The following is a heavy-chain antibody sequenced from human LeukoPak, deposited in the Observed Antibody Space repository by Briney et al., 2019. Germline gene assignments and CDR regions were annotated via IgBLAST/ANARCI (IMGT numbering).Heavy chain of an antibody. Sequence: GGSLRLSCAASGFTFSSYSMNWVRQAPGKGLEWVSSISSSSSYIYYADSVKGRFTISRDNAKNSLYLQMNSLRAEDTAVYYCARDGGRDGYNLGFDYWGQGTLVTVSS. J-gene: IGHJ4*02. V-gene: IGHV3-21*01. CDR1: GFTFSSYS. CDR2: ISSSSSYI. D-gene: IGHD5-12*01. CDR3: ARDGGRDGYNLGFDY.